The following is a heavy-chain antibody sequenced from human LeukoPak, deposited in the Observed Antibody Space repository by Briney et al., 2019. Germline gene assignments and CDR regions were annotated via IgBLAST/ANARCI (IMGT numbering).Heavy chain of an antibody. CDR2: IYYSGST. J-gene: IGHJ5*02. Sequence: SETLSLTCTVSGGSISSYYWSWIRQPPGKGLEWIGYIYYSGSTNYNPSLKSRATISVDTSKNQFSLKLSSVTAADTAVYYCARHNIVVVPAAMGSWFDPWGQGTLVTVSS. CDR1: GGSISSYY. D-gene: IGHD2-2*01. V-gene: IGHV4-59*08. CDR3: ARHNIVVVPAAMGSWFDP.